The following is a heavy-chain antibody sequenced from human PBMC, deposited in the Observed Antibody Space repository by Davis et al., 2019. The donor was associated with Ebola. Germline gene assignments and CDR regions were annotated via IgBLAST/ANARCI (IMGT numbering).Heavy chain of an antibody. D-gene: IGHD2-2*02. J-gene: IGHJ5*02. CDR3: ASSLGYCSSTSCYTDNNWFDP. V-gene: IGHV1-3*01. CDR1: GYTFTSYA. CDR2: INAGNGNT. Sequence: ASVKVSCKASGYTFTSYAMHWVRQAPGQRLEWMGWINAGNGNTKYSQKFQGRVTITRDTSASTAYMELSSLRSEDTAVYYCASSLGYCSSTSCYTDNNWFDPWGQGTLVTVSS.